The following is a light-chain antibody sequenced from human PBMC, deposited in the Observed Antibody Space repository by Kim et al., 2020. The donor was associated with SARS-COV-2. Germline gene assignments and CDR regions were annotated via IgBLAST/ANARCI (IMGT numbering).Light chain of an antibody. CDR2: QDS. J-gene: IGLJ3*02. V-gene: IGLV3-1*01. CDR1: KLGDKY. CDR3: QAWDSSTWV. Sequence: SYELTQPHSVSVSPGQTASITCSGDKLGDKYACWYQQKPGQSPVLVIYQDSKRPSGNPERFSGSNSGNTATLTISGTPAMDEADYSCQAWDSSTWVFGGG.